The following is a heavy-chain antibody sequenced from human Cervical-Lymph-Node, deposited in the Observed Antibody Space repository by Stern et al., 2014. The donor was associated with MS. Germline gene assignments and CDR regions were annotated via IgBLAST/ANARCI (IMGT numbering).Heavy chain of an antibody. CDR1: GNMFTTYN. CDR3: AGGYDFWSNFHPAHYYGVDA. V-gene: IGHV1-46*01. J-gene: IGHJ6*02. Sequence: VQLVQSGPEVKKPGASVNVSCVASGNMFTTYNVHWVRQDPGHGLEWMGFTNLGGGSPTYAQQFQVRISLTSDTSTSTVYLALSSLTSDDTAVYYCAGGYDFWSNFHPAHYYGVDAWGQGTTVIVS. CDR2: TNLGGGSP. D-gene: IGHD3-3*01.